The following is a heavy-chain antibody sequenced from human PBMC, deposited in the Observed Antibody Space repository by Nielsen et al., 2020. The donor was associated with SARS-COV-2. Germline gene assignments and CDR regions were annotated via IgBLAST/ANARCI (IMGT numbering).Heavy chain of an antibody. Sequence: GGSLRLSCAASGFTFDDYAMHWVRQAPGKGLEWVSGISWNSGSIGYADSVKGRFTISRDNAKNSLYLQMNSLRAEDTALYYCARDGTYYDITGWFDPWGQGTLVTVSS. V-gene: IGHV3-9*01. J-gene: IGHJ5*02. CDR3: ARDGTYYDITGWFDP. CDR1: GFTFDDYA. D-gene: IGHD3-9*01. CDR2: ISWNSGSI.